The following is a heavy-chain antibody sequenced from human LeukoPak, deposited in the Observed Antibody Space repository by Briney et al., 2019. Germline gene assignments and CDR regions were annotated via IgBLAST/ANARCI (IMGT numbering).Heavy chain of an antibody. CDR3: VKSLTLGGNSVA. V-gene: IGHV3-66*01. D-gene: IGHD4-23*01. Sequence: GGSLRLSCTASGFTVSSNYMSWVRHAPGKGLEWVSVIYSGGATYYADSVKGRFTISRDNSKNTLYLQMNSLRAEDRAVYFCVKSLTLGGNSVAWGQGTLVTVS. CDR1: GFTVSSNY. J-gene: IGHJ4*02. CDR2: IYSGGAT.